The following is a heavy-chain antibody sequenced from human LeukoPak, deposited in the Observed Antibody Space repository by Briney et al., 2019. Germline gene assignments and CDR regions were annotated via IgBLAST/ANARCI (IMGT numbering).Heavy chain of an antibody. CDR3: ARAEYSSSRHLGY. Sequence: SETLSLTCAVSGGSISSSNWWSWVRQPPGKGLEWIGGIYHSGSTNYNPSLKSRVTISVDKSKNQFSLKLSSVTAADTAVYYCARAEYSSSRHLGYWGQGTLVTVSS. D-gene: IGHD6-6*01. CDR2: IYHSGST. J-gene: IGHJ4*02. CDR1: GGSISSSNW. V-gene: IGHV4-4*02.